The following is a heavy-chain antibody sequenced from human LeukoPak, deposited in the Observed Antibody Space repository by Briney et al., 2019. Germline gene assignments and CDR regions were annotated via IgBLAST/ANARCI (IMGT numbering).Heavy chain of an antibody. CDR2: TYYMSKWYN. V-gene: IGHV6-1*01. Sequence: SQTLSLTCAISGDSVSSNSATRNWIRQSPSRVLEWLGRTYYMSKWYNDYAVSVKSRITINPDTSKNQFSLQLNPVTPEDTAVYYCARGWEYSSGWYYFDYWGQGTLVTVSS. CDR3: ARGWEYSSGWYYFDY. D-gene: IGHD6-19*01. J-gene: IGHJ4*02. CDR1: GDSVSSNSAT.